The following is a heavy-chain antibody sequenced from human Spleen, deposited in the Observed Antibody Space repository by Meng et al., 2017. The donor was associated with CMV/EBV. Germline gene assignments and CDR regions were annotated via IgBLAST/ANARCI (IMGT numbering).Heavy chain of an antibody. CDR2: ISRSGGTT. CDR1: GFTFSNYG. CDR3: AKVSLTISLYYFGS. D-gene: IGHD3-3*01. Sequence: GGSLRLSCAASGFTFSNYGMSWVRQASGKGLEWVSGISRSGGTTYSADSVKGRFTISRDNSKNTMYLQMSSLRAEDTAIYYCAKVSLTISLYYFGSWGQGTLVTVSS. V-gene: IGHV3-23*01. J-gene: IGHJ4*02.